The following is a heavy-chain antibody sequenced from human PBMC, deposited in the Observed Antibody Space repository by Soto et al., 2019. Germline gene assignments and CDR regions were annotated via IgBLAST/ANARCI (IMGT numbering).Heavy chain of an antibody. CDR3: ARVTVAVAGTAGYFDL. CDR1: GFTFSSYA. Sequence: QVQLVESGGGVVQPGRSLRLSCAASGFTFSSYAMHWVRQAPGKGLEWVAVISYDGSNKYYADSVKGRFTISRDNSKNTPYLQMNSRRAEDTALYYCARVTVAVAGTAGYFDLWGRGTLVTVSS. D-gene: IGHD6-19*01. CDR2: ISYDGSNK. J-gene: IGHJ2*01. V-gene: IGHV3-30-3*01.